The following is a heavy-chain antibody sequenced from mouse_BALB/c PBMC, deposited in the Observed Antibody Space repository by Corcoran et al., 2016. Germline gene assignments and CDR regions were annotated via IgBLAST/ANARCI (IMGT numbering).Heavy chain of an antibody. V-gene: IGHV14-3*02. CDR2: IDPANGNT. Sequence: EAQLQLSGAALVQPGASVKLSCTASGFNIKDTYMHWVKQRPEQGLGWIGRIDPANGNTKYDPKFQGKATITADTSSNTAYLQLSSLTSEDTAVYYCARELGRIFDYWGQGTTLTVSS. CDR3: ARELGRIFDY. CDR1: GFNIKDTY. D-gene: IGHD4-1*01. J-gene: IGHJ2*01.